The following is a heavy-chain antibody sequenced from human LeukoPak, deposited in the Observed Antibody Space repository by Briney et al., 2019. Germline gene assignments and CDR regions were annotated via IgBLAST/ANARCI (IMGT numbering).Heavy chain of an antibody. V-gene: IGHV3-7*01. CDR1: GFTFSSYW. CDR2: IKQDGSEK. J-gene: IGHJ4*02. Sequence: GGSLRLSCAASGFTFSSYWMSWVRQAPGKGLEWVANIKQDGSEKHYVDSVKGRFTISRDNTKNSLYLQMNSLRADDTAVYYCTRLHNSGWTGYWGQGTLVTVSS. CDR3: TRLHNSGWTGY. D-gene: IGHD6-19*01.